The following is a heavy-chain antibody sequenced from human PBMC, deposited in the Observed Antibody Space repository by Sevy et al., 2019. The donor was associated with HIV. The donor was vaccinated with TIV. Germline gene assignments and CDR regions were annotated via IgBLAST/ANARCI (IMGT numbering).Heavy chain of an antibody. J-gene: IGHJ4*02. CDR1: GSSISSGYY. V-gene: IGHV4-38-2*01. D-gene: IGHD1-26*01. Sequence: SETLSLTCAVSGSSISSGYYWNWIRQPPGKGLEWIANIYYNGHINYNPSLKSRVTLSLDTSKNQFSLRLSSVTAADTAMYYCAGENAWGRGYSWGQGTLVTVSS. CDR3: AGENAWGRGYS. CDR2: IYYNGHI.